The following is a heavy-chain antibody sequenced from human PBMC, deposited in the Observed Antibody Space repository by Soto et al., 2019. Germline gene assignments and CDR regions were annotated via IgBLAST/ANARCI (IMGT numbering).Heavy chain of an antibody. CDR3: ARGSGFLVDS. CDR2: IKEDGSEE. Sequence: EVQLVESGGGLVQPGGSLRLSCAASGFSFSNQWMNWVRQVPGKGLEWVAIIKEDGSEEHYVDSVKGRFTISRDNAKISLYLQMNSLRVEDTAVYYCARGSGFLVDSWGQGTLVTVSS. J-gene: IGHJ4*02. D-gene: IGHD5-12*01. V-gene: IGHV3-7*04. CDR1: GFSFSNQW.